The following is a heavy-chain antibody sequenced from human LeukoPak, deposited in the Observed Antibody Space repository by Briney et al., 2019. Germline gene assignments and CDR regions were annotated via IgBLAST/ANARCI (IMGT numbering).Heavy chain of an antibody. CDR1: GFTFSSYS. D-gene: IGHD6-19*01. CDR2: ISSSSSYI. Sequence: GGSLRLSCAASGFTFSSYSMNWVRQAPGKGLEWVSSISSSSSYIYYADSVKGRFTISRDNAKNSLYLQMNSLRAEDTAVYYCASLSSGWPRPFDYWGQGTLVTVPS. J-gene: IGHJ4*02. V-gene: IGHV3-21*01. CDR3: ASLSSGWPRPFDY.